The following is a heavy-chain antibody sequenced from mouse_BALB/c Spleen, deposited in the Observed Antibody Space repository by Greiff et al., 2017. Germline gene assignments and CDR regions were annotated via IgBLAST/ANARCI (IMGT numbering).Heavy chain of an antibody. CDR1: GYTFTSYW. Sequence: QVQLQQPGAELVRPGASVKLSCKASGYTFTSYWINWVKQRPGQGLEWIGNIYPSDSYTNYNQKFKDKATLTVDKSSSTAYMQLSSPTSEDSAVYYCTRSPVQDYFDYWGQGTTLTVSS. V-gene: IGHV1-69*02. J-gene: IGHJ2*01. CDR3: TRSPVQDYFDY. CDR2: IYPSDSYT.